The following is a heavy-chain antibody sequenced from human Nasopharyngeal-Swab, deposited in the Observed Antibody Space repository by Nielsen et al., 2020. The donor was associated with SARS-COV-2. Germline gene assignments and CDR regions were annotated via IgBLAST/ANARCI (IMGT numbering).Heavy chain of an antibody. D-gene: IGHD3-22*01. V-gene: IGHV3-33*05. J-gene: IGHJ4*02. CDR2: ISYDGSNK. CDR3: AKDRITMIVVVPDY. CDR1: GFTFGSYG. Sequence: GGSLRLSCAASGFTFGSYGMHWVRQAPGKGLEWVAVISYDGSNKYYADSVKGRFTISRDNSKNTLYLQMNSLRAEDTAVYYCAKDRITMIVVVPDYWGQGTLVTVSS.